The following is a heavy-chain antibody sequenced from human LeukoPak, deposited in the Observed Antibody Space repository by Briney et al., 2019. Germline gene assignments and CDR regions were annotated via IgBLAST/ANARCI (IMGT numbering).Heavy chain of an antibody. Sequence: GGSLRLSCAASGFTFSSYAMSWVRQAPGKGLEWVSSISSSSSYIYYADSVKGRFTISRDNAKNSLYLQMNSLRAEDTAVYYCARANSGYDWGFDYWGQGTLVTVSP. J-gene: IGHJ4*02. CDR2: ISSSSSYI. V-gene: IGHV3-21*01. CDR3: ARANSGYDWGFDY. CDR1: GFTFSSYA. D-gene: IGHD5-12*01.